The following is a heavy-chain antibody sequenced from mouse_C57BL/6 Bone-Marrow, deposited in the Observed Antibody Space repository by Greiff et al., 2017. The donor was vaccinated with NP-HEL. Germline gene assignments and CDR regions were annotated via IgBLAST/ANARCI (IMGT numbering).Heavy chain of an antibody. Sequence: VQLQQSGAELVKPGASVKLSCTASGFNIKDYYMHWVKQRTEQGLEWIGRIDPEDGETKYAPKFQGKATITADTSSNTAYLQLSSLTSEDTAVYYCASDITTVVATYYAMDYWGQGTSVTVSS. CDR3: ASDITTVVATYYAMDY. J-gene: IGHJ4*01. V-gene: IGHV14-2*01. CDR2: IDPEDGET. D-gene: IGHD1-1*01. CDR1: GFNIKDYY.